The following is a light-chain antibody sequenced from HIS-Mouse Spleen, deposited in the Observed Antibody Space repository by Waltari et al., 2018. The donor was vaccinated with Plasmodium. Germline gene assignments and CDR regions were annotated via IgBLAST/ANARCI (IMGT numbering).Light chain of an antibody. CDR1: SSDVGSYNL. CDR3: CSYAGSSTFVV. CDR2: EGS. V-gene: IGLV2-23*03. J-gene: IGLJ2*01. Sequence: QSALTQPASVSGSPGQSITISCTGTSSDVGSYNLVSWYQQHPGKAPRLMIYEGSKRRSGVCNRFSGSKSGNTASPTICGLQAEDEADYYCCSYAGSSTFVVFGGGTKLTVL.